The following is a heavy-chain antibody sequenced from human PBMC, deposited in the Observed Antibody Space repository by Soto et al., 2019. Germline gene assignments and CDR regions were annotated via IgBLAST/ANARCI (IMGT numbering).Heavy chain of an antibody. J-gene: IGHJ3*01. V-gene: IGHV1-18*04. CDR3: ARGGWNYGPGPFDL. CDR1: GYTXTNYG. Sequence: QVQLVXXXXXVKTPGASVKVSCHASGYTXTNYGINWVRQAPGQGLEWMAWISAYNGKTHHAPFVQDRVTMTTDTSTRTAYMELTSLRSDDTAVYYCARGGWNYGPGPFDLWGQGTMVTVSS. CDR2: ISAYNGKT. D-gene: IGHD1-7*01.